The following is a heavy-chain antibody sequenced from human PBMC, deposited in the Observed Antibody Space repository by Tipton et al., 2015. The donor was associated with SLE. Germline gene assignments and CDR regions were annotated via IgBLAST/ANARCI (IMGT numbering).Heavy chain of an antibody. Sequence: PGLVKPSETLSLTCTVSGGSINGYYWSWIRQPPGKGLEWIAFIYSTGSTNYNPSLKSRVTISVDASKNQFSLKVTSVTSADTALYYCARQPSNTATFDIWGQGTLVTVSS. V-gene: IGHV4-59*01. D-gene: IGHD1-14*01. CDR1: GGSINGYY. J-gene: IGHJ3*02. CDR2: IYSTGST. CDR3: ARQPSNTATFDI.